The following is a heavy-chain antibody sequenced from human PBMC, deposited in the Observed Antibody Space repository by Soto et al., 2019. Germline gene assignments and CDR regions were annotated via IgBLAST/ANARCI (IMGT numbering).Heavy chain of an antibody. CDR3: AKGGSSGWYAEETRGY. CDR1: GFTFSSYG. D-gene: IGHD6-19*01. CDR2: ISYDGSNK. V-gene: IGHV3-30*18. J-gene: IGHJ4*02. Sequence: GGSLSLSCAASGFTFSSYGMHWVRQAPGKGLEWVAVISYDGSNKYYADSVKGRFTISRDNSKNTLYLQMNSLRAEDTAVYYCAKGGSSGWYAEETRGYWGQGTLVTVSS.